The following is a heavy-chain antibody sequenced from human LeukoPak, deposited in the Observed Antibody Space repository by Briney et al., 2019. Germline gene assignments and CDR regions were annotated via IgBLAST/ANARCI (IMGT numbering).Heavy chain of an antibody. Sequence: GPSVKVSCKASGNTFRRYAMHWVRQAPGQSLEWMGWINTDNGNTGYSERFQGRLAITRDTPANTAYMELSSLRSEDSAVYHCAGWAGTPVGYFSGPLDYWGQGTLVTVPS. CDR1: GNTFRRYA. CDR3: AGWAGTPVGYFSGPLDY. J-gene: IGHJ4*02. CDR2: INTDNGNT. D-gene: IGHD2-15*01. V-gene: IGHV1-3*04.